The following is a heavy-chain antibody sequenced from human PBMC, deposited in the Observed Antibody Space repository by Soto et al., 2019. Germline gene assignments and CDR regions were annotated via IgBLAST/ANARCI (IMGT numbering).Heavy chain of an antibody. J-gene: IGHJ4*02. Sequence: ASVKVSCKASGYTFTSYGISWVRQAPGQGLEWMGWLSAYNGNTNYAQKLQGRVTMTTDTSTSTAYMELRSLRSDDTAVYYCARDLKYYDFWSGSNPFDYWGQGTLVTVSS. D-gene: IGHD3-3*01. CDR2: LSAYNGNT. CDR3: ARDLKYYDFWSGSNPFDY. CDR1: GYTFTSYG. V-gene: IGHV1-18*01.